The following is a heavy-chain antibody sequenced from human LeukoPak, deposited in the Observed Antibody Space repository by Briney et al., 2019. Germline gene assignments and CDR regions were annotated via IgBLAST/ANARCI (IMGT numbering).Heavy chain of an antibody. CDR3: AKDAQRGFDYSNSLDN. D-gene: IGHD4-11*01. CDR1: GFTFSHYG. Sequence: GGSLRLSRATSGFTFSHYGMHWVRQAPGKGLEWVAVIWSDGSNRYYGDPVKGRFTISRDNFQSTVYLQMNSLRAEDTAVYYCAKDAQRGFDYSNSLDNWGQGTLVTVSS. J-gene: IGHJ4*02. CDR2: IWSDGSNR. V-gene: IGHV3-33*06.